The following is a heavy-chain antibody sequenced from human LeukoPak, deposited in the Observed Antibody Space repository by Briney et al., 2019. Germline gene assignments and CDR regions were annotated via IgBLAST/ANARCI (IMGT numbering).Heavy chain of an antibody. V-gene: IGHV3-30*18. Sequence: GGSLRLSCAASGFTFSSYGMHWVRQAPDKGLEWVAVISYDGSNKYYADSVRGRFTISRDNSKNTLYLRMNSLRAEDTAVYYCAKHYGDYGFDYWGQGTLVTVSS. CDR3: AKHYGDYGFDY. J-gene: IGHJ4*02. D-gene: IGHD4-17*01. CDR2: ISYDGSNK. CDR1: GFTFSSYG.